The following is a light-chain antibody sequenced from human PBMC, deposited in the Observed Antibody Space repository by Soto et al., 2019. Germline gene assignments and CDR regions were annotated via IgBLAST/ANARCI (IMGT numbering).Light chain of an antibody. Sequence: QSLLSQPPSASGTPGQRVTISCSGSSSDIGNNYVYWYQQFPGTAPKLLISRNNQRPSGVPDRFSGSKSGTSASLAISGLRSEDEADYYCAAWGNSLSGVVFGGGTKLTV. CDR2: RNN. V-gene: IGLV1-47*01. J-gene: IGLJ2*01. CDR3: AAWGNSLSGVV. CDR1: SSDIGNNY.